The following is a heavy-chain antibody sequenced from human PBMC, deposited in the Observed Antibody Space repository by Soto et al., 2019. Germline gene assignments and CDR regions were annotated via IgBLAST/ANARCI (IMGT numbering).Heavy chain of an antibody. CDR1: GYNFYSYG. J-gene: IGHJ4*02. D-gene: IGHD3-3*01. CDR2: ISAYNGET. Sequence: QVQLVQSGAEVKKPGASVKVSCKASGYNFYSYGITWVRQAPGQGLEWLGWISAYNGETHSGQMLQGRVSLTIDIPTSTAYLELRSLSPDDTAVYYCARDLEESGDVWTGVGLYWGQGTRVTVSS. V-gene: IGHV1-18*01. CDR3: ARDLEESGDVWTGVGLY.